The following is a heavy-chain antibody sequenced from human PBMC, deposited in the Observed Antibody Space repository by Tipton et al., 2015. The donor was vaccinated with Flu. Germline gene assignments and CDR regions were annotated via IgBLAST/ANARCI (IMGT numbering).Heavy chain of an antibody. CDR2: LNWNGGNS. D-gene: IGHD7-27*01. CDR3: ARIPQNWGRYFDY. Sequence: SLRLSCAASGFAFDDYAMSWVRQAPGKGLEWVSGLNWNGGNSGYADSVKGRFTISRDNAKNSLYLQMNSLSAEDTAVYYCARIPQNWGRYFDYWGQGTLVTVSS. CDR1: GFAFDDYA. V-gene: IGHV3-20*04. J-gene: IGHJ4*02.